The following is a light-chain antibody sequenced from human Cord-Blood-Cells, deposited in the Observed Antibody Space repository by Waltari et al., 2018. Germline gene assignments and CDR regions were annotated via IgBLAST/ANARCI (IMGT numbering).Light chain of an antibody. CDR3: QSADSSGTWV. V-gene: IGLV3-25*03. Sequence: SYELTQPPSVSVSPGQTARITCSGDALPKQYAYWYQQKPGQAPVLVIYKSSGRPSGIPERFSGSSSGTTVTLTISGVQAEDEADYYCQSADSSGTWVFGGGTKLTVL. CDR2: KSS. J-gene: IGLJ3*02. CDR1: ALPKQY.